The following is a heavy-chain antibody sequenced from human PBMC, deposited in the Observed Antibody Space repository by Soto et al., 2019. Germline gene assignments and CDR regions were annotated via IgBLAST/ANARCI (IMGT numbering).Heavy chain of an antibody. J-gene: IGHJ4*02. CDR2: IYYSGST. CDR1: GGSISSSSYY. V-gene: IGHV4-39*01. Sequence: QLQLQESGPGLVKPSETLSLTCTVSGGSISSSSYYWGWIRQPPGKGLEWIGSIYYSGSTYYNPSLKSRVTISVDTSKNQFSLKLSSVTAADTAVYYCARGPHDLWFGELFGYWGQGTLVTVSS. D-gene: IGHD3-10*01. CDR3: ARGPHDLWFGELFGY.